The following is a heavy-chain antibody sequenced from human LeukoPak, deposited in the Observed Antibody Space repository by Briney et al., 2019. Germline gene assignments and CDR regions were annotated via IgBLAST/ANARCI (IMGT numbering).Heavy chain of an antibody. CDR2: ISYDGSNK. D-gene: IGHD6-13*01. Sequence: GRSLRLSCAASGFTFSSYAMHWVRQAPGKGLEWVAVISYDGSNKYYADSVKGRFTISRDNSKNTLYLQMNSLRAGDTAVYYCARARGAAAGTLFDYWGQGTLVTVSS. CDR3: ARARGAAAGTLFDY. V-gene: IGHV3-30-3*01. CDR1: GFTFSSYA. J-gene: IGHJ4*02.